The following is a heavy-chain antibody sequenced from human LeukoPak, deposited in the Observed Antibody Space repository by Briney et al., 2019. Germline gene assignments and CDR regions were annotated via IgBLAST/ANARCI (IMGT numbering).Heavy chain of an antibody. V-gene: IGHV5-51*01. CDR2: IYPGVSET. Sequence: PGGALTLLCRRCGYSLTRYWIDWVRQMPGKGLEWMGIIYPGVSETRYSPSFQGHVTISADRSISAAYLQCSSLKASDTAMYYCARQDGLGSFDYWGQGTLVTVSS. J-gene: IGHJ4*02. D-gene: IGHD3-10*01. CDR3: ARQDGLGSFDY. CDR1: GYSLTRYW.